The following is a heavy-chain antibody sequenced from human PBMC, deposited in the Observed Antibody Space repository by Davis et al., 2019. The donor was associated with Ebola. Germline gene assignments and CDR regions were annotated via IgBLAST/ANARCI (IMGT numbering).Heavy chain of an antibody. CDR1: GGSFRGYY. J-gene: IGHJ4*02. CDR3: ASTPQYTRYGSFFDY. Sequence: SETLSLTFAVYGGSFRGYYWSWIRQPPGKGLEWIGEISHSGSTNYNPSLKSRVTISGDTSKNQFSLNVNSVTAADTAMYYCASTPQYTRYGSFFDYWGQGALVTVSS. V-gene: IGHV4-34*01. CDR2: ISHSGST. D-gene: IGHD1-14*01.